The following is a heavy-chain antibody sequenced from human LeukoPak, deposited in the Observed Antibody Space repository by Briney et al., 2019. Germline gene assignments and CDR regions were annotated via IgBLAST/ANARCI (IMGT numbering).Heavy chain of an antibody. J-gene: IGHJ1*01. D-gene: IGHD3-10*01. CDR2: IIPIFGTA. CDR1: GGTFSSYA. V-gene: IGHV1-69*13. CDR3: ARGSGGSGSYPYEYFQH. Sequence: SVKVSCKASGGTFSSYAISWVRQAPGQGLEWMGGIIPIFGTANYAQKFQGRVTITADESTSTAYMELSSLRSEDTAVYYCARGSGGSGSYPYEYFQHWGQGTLVTVSS.